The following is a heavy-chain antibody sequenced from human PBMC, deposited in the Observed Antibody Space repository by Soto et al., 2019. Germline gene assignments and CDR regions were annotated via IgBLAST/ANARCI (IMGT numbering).Heavy chain of an antibody. CDR2: INSDGSST. J-gene: IGHJ6*02. CDR3: AREPSYDFWSGYYGMDV. CDR1: GFTFSSYW. Sequence: GGSLRLSCAASGFTFSSYWMHWVRQAPGKGLVWVSRINSDGSSTSYADSVKGRFTISRDNAKNTLYLQMNSLRAEDTAVYYCAREPSYDFWSGYYGMDVWGQGTTVTVSS. V-gene: IGHV3-74*01. D-gene: IGHD3-3*01.